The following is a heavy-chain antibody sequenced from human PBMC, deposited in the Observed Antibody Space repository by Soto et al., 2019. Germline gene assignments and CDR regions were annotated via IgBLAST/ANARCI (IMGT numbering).Heavy chain of an antibody. CDR1: GFTFSTYA. CDR2: VSASGLNT. V-gene: IGHV3-23*01. CDR3: SKDRPRWTSGAFVDY. J-gene: IGHJ4*02. Sequence: EVQVLESGGKLVQPGGSLTLSCAASGFTFSTYAMAWVRQAPGKGLEWVSGVSASGLNTDYADPVKGRFYISRDNSKNTWSLHMNSPRAEDTARYYCSKDRPRWTSGAFVDYWGQGTPVTVSS. D-gene: IGHD1-1*01.